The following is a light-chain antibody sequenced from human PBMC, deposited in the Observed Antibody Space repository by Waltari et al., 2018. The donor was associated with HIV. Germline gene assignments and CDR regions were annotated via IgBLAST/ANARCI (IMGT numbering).Light chain of an antibody. CDR2: YNS. V-gene: IGLV3-21*04. CDR1: NICGKS. Sequence: SYVLTQPPSVSVAPGAAATISCGAWNICGKSVHWYKQQPGQAPVLVTRYNSDRPSGITDRISGSNSGHTATLTITSVEAGDEATYYCQVWDSSNEHVVFGGGTELTVL. CDR3: QVWDSSNEHVV. J-gene: IGLJ3*02.